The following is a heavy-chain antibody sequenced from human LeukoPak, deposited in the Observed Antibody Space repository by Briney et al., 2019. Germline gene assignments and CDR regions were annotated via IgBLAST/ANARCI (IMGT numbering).Heavy chain of an antibody. CDR2: IYSGGDT. J-gene: IGHJ4*02. CDR3: AKERNLEIAVAGTIFDY. D-gene: IGHD6-19*01. CDR1: GFTVNSYY. V-gene: IGHV3-66*01. Sequence: GGSLRLSCAASGFTVNSYYMGWVRQAPGKGREWVSVIYSGGDTYYADSVKGRFTISRDNSKNMIYLEMSSLKAEDTAVYYCAKERNLEIAVAGTIFDYWGQGTLVTVSS.